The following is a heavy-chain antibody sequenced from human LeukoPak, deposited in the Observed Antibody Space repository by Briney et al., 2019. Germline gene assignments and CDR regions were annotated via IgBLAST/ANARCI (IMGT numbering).Heavy chain of an antibody. CDR3: ARDGPSDIGDSADV. D-gene: IGHD2-15*01. V-gene: IGHV3-48*03. CDR2: ISSSGSSI. J-gene: IGHJ6*04. Sequence: GRSLRLSCAASGFTFSSYEMNWVRQAPGKGLEWVSYISSSGSSIYYADSVKGRFTISRDNAKNSLYLQMTSLRAEDTAVYYCARDGPSDIGDSADVWGKGTTVTISS. CDR1: GFTFSSYE.